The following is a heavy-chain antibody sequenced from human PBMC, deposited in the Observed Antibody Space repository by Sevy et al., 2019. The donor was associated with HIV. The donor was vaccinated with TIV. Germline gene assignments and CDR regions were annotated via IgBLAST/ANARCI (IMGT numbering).Heavy chain of an antibody. CDR2: MYYSGST. Sequence: SETLSLTCTVSGGSISTYYWSWIRQPPGKGLEWIGFMYYSGSTDYNPSLKSRVTISVDTSKNQFSLKLTSVTAADTAVYYGARGGTRGWNFDLWGRGTLVTVSS. J-gene: IGHJ2*01. D-gene: IGHD2-8*01. V-gene: IGHV4-59*01. CDR1: GGSISTYY. CDR3: ARGGTRGWNFDL.